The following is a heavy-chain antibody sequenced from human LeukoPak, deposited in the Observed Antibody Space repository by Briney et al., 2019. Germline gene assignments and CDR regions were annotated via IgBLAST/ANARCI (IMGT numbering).Heavy chain of an antibody. CDR2: INHSGST. V-gene: IGHV4-34*01. CDR3: ARGNIQLRFLADY. J-gene: IGHJ4*02. D-gene: IGHD3-3*01. CDR1: GGSFSGYY. Sequence: SETLSLTCAVYGGSFSGYYWSWIRQPPGKGLEWIGEINHSGSTNYNPSLKSRVTISVDTSKNQFSLKLSSVTSADTAAYYCARGNIQLRFLADYWGQGTLVTVSS.